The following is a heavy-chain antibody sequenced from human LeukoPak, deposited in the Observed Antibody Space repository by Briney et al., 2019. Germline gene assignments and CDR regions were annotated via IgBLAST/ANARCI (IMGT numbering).Heavy chain of an antibody. Sequence: GESLKISCKGSGYSFTSYWIGCVRQLPGKGLEWMGIIYPGDYDTKYNPSLQGQVTISADKSINTVYLKLSSLKASDTAVDYCARPRSITMITPPDFWGQGTLVSVSS. CDR2: IYPGDYDT. J-gene: IGHJ4*02. CDR1: GYSFTSYW. D-gene: IGHD3-22*01. V-gene: IGHV5-51*01. CDR3: ARPRSITMITPPDF.